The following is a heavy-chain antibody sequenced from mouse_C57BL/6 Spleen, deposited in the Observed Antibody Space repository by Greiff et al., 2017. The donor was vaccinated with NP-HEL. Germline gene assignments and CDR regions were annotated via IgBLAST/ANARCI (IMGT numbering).Heavy chain of an antibody. V-gene: IGHV1-19*01. D-gene: IGHD1-1*01. CDR2: INPYNGGT. CDR3: ARKDPYYDSSYDYAMDY. Sequence: QQSGPVLVKPGASVKMSCKASGYTFTDYYMNWVKQSHGKSLEWIGVINPYNGGTSYNQTFKGKATLTVDKSSSTAYMELNSLTSEDSAVYYCARKDPYYDSSYDYAMDYWGQGTSVTVSS. CDR1: GYTFTDYY. J-gene: IGHJ4*01.